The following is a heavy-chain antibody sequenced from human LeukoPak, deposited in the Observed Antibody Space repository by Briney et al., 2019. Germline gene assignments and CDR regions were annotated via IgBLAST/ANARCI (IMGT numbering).Heavy chain of an antibody. J-gene: IGHJ4*02. CDR2: IYHSGTT. D-gene: IGHD4-17*01. V-gene: IGHV4-38-2*01. CDR3: ARPPDSGDYGAAFDF. Sequence: SETLCLTCAVSGYSINSGYFWGWIRQSPGKGLERIASIYHSGTTYYNPSLKSRIAMSVDTSKNQFSLKLSSVTAADTAVYYCARPPDSGDYGAAFDFWGQGTLVTVSS. CDR1: GYSINSGYF.